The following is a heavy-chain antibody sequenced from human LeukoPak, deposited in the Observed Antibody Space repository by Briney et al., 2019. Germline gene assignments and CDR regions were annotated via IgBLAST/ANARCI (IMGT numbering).Heavy chain of an antibody. J-gene: IGHJ5*02. D-gene: IGHD3-10*01. V-gene: IGHV4-59*12. Sequence: SETLSLTCTVSGGSISSYYWSWIRQPPGKGLEWIGYIYYSGSTNYNPSLKSRVTISVDTSKNQFSLKLSSVTAADTAVYYCARAGGFTMVRGAVNNWFDPWGQGTLVTVSS. CDR1: GGSISSYY. CDR2: IYYSGST. CDR3: ARAGGFTMVRGAVNNWFDP.